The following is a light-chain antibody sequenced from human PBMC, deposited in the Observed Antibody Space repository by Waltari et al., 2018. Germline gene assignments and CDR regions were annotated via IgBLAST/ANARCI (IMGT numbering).Light chain of an antibody. CDR2: AAS. CDR3: QQSYSTPWT. CDR1: QSVSSN. Sequence: EIVMTQSPATLSVSPGERATLSCRASQSVSSNLAWYQQKPGQAPRLLIYAASSLQSGVPSRFSGSGSGTDFTLTISSLQPEDFATYYCQQSYSTPWTFGQGTKVEIK. J-gene: IGKJ1*01. V-gene: IGKV3-15*01.